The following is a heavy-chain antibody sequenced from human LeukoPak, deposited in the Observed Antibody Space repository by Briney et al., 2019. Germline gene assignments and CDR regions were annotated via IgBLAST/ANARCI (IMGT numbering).Heavy chain of an antibody. J-gene: IGHJ5*02. V-gene: IGHV3-74*01. CDR2: INSDGSST. Sequence: GGSLRLSCAASGFTFSSYWMHWVRQAPGKGLVWVSRINSDGSSTSYADSVKGRFTISRDNAKNTLYLQMNSLRAEDTAVYYCARGVGYCSSTSCYWWIDPWGQGTLVTVSS. D-gene: IGHD2-2*01. CDR1: GFTFSSYW. CDR3: ARGVGYCSSTSCYWWIDP.